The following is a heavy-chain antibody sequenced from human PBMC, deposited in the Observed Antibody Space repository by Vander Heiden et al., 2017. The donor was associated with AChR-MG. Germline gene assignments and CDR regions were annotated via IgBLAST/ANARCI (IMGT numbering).Heavy chain of an antibody. J-gene: IGHJ6*02. CDR2: IGTAGDP. Sequence: EVQLVESGGGLVQPGGSLRLSCAASGFTFSTYDMPWVRQATGKGLEWVSAIGTAGDPYYPGSVKGRFTISRENAKNSLYLQMNSLRAGDTAVYYCARARPIAVAGTNSYYYYGMDVWGQGTTVTVSS. CDR1: GFTFSTYD. CDR3: ARARPIAVAGTNSYYYYGMDV. V-gene: IGHV3-13*05. D-gene: IGHD6-19*01.